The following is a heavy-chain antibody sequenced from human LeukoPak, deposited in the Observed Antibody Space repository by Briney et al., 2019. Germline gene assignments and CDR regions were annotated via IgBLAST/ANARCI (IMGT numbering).Heavy chain of an antibody. D-gene: IGHD1-26*01. V-gene: IGHV3-7*01. CDR3: GRGSWGELLNS. CDR1: RFTFSNYW. Sequence: GGSLRLSCTASRFTFSNYWMTWVRQAPGKGLEWVANIKQDGTEKYYVDSVKGRFTISRDNAKNSLYLQMNSLRAEDTAVYYCGRGSWGELLNSWGQGTLVTVSS. J-gene: IGHJ4*02. CDR2: IKQDGTEK.